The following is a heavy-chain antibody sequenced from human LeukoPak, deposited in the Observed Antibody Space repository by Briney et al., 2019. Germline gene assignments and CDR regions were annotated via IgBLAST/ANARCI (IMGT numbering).Heavy chain of an antibody. CDR1: GSSISSSNW. CDR2: IYHSGST. J-gene: IGHJ4*02. CDR3: AREGYDILTGYEGGLN. V-gene: IGHV4-4*02. D-gene: IGHD3-9*01. Sequence: SETLSLTCAVSGSSISSSNWWSWVRQPPGKGLEWIGEIYHSGSTNYNPSLKSRVTISVDKSKNQFSLKLSSVTAADTAVYYCAREGYDILTGYEGGLNWGQGTLVTVSS.